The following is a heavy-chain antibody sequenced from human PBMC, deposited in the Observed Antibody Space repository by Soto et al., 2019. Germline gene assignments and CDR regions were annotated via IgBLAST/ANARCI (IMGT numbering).Heavy chain of an antibody. CDR3: ARIKARPTVTTYLAY. CDR1: GYTFTGYY. V-gene: IGHV1-2*02. CDR2: INPNSGGT. J-gene: IGHJ4*02. D-gene: IGHD4-17*01. Sequence: QVQLVQSGAEVKKPGASVKVSCKASGYTFTGYYMHWVRQAPGQGLEWMGWINPNSGGTNYAQKFQGRVTMTRDTSISTAYMELCRLRSDDTAVYYCARIKARPTVTTYLAYWGQGTLVTVSS.